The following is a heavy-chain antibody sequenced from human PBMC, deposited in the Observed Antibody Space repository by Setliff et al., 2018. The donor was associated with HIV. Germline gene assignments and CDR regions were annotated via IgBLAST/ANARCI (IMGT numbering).Heavy chain of an antibody. Sequence: SETLSLTCTVSGGSISTSRYYWGWIRQPPGKGLEWIGSINYRGNTYYNPSLKSRAAIAVDTSKNQISLKLSSVTAADTAVYYCASLDGSESPYIYYYYMDVWGEGTAVTSP. V-gene: IGHV4-39*01. CDR3: ASLDGSESPYIYYYYMDV. J-gene: IGHJ6*03. CDR2: INYRGNT. D-gene: IGHD3-10*01. CDR1: GGSISTSRYY.